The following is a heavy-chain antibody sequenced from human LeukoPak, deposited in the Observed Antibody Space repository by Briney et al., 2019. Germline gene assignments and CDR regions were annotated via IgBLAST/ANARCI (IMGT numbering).Heavy chain of an antibody. Sequence: GASVKVSCKASGYTFTGYYMHWVRQAPGQGLEWMGWINPNSGGTNYAQKLQGRVTMTRDTSISTAYMELRSLRSDDTAVYYCAREFHPGHTSGWYLHWGQGTLVTVSS. J-gene: IGHJ4*02. V-gene: IGHV1-2*02. CDR2: INPNSGGT. CDR1: GYTFTGYY. CDR3: AREFHPGHTSGWYLH. D-gene: IGHD6-19*01.